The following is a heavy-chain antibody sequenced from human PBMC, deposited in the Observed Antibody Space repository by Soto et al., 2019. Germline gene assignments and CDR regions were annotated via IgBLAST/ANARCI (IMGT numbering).Heavy chain of an antibody. V-gene: IGHV3-48*03. Sequence: VGSLRLSCAASGFTFSSYEMNWVRQAPGKGLEWVSYISSSGRTTYSVKGRFTISRDNAKNSLSLQMNSLRADDTAVYYCARDRDELVGIFPYYYGMDVWGQGTTVTVSS. J-gene: IGHJ6*02. CDR1: GFTFSSYE. CDR2: ISSSGRT. D-gene: IGHD2-21*01. CDR3: ARDRDELVGIFPYYYGMDV.